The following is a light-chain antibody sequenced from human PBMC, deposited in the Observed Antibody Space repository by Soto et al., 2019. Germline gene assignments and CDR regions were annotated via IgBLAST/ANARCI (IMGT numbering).Light chain of an antibody. J-gene: IGKJ1*01. V-gene: IGKV3-20*01. CDR3: QHFGSSPPVI. CDR2: GAS. Sequence: EIVLTQSPGTLSLSPGKRATLSCRASQSISSSYLAWYQQRPGQAPRLLIYGASSRATGIPDRFSGSGSGTEFTLTISRLEPEDFAVYFCQHFGSSPPVIFGQGTKVDIK. CDR1: QSISSSY.